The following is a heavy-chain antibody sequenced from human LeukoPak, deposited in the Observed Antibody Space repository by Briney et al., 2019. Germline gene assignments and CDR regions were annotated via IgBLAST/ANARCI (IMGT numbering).Heavy chain of an antibody. Sequence: SETLSLTCTVSGRSISSYYWSWIRQPAGKGLEWIGRIYTSGSTNYNPSLKSRVTMSVDTSKNQFSLKLSSVTAADTAVYYCARDLGSSLTNNWFDPWGQGTLVTVSS. CDR2: IYTSGST. V-gene: IGHV4-4*07. CDR3: ARDLGSSLTNNWFDP. J-gene: IGHJ5*02. D-gene: IGHD6-13*01. CDR1: GRSISSYY.